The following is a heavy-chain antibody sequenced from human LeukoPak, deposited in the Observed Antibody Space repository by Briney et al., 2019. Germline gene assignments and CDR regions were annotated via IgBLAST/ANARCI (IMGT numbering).Heavy chain of an antibody. CDR1: GFTFSSYA. J-gene: IGHJ4*02. D-gene: IGHD6-13*01. CDR2: ISYDGSNK. V-gene: IGHV3-30*04. CDR3: ARVGSGSWYLYFDY. Sequence: GRSLRLSCAASGFTFSSYAMHWVRHAPGQGLEWVAVISYDGSNKYYADSVKGRFTISRDNSKNTLYLQMNSLRAEDTAVYYCARVGSGSWYLYFDYWGQGTLVTVSS.